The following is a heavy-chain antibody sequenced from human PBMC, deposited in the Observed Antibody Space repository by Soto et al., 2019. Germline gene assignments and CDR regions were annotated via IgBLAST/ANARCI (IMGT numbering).Heavy chain of an antibody. D-gene: IGHD6-13*01. J-gene: IGHJ4*02. CDR1: GFTFSSYG. V-gene: IGHV3-30*18. CDR2: ISCDGSNK. CDR3: AKDDSSSWYYFDY. Sequence: GGSLRLSCAASGFTFSSYGMHWVRQAPGKGLEWVAVISCDGSNKYYADSVKGRFTISRDNSKNTLYLQMNSLRAEDTAVYYCAKDDSSSWYYFDYWAQGTLVTVS.